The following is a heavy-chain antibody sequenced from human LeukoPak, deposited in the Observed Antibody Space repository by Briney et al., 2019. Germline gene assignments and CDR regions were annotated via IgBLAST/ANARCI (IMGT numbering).Heavy chain of an antibody. Sequence: SETLSLTCTVSGGSISSGSYYWSWIRQPAGKGLEWIGRIYTSGSTNYNPSLKSRVTISVDTSKNQFSLKLSSVTAADTAVYYCARGGSYVWGSYRLKSRFDPWGQGTLVTISS. D-gene: IGHD3-16*02. CDR2: IYTSGST. CDR1: GGSISSGSYY. V-gene: IGHV4-61*02. CDR3: ARGGSYVWGSYRLKSRFDP. J-gene: IGHJ5*02.